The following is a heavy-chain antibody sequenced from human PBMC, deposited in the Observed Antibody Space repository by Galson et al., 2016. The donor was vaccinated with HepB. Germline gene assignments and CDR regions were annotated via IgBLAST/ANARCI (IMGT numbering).Heavy chain of an antibody. CDR1: GDSISGGGYY. V-gene: IGHV4-31*03. J-gene: IGHJ4*02. CDR2: IYYNGDT. D-gene: IGHD2/OR15-2a*01. CDR3: ATLHVMAFFLDY. Sequence: TLSLTCSVSGDSISGGGYYWTWIRKHPGKGLEWIGYIYYNGDTYYNPSLKSRVTISVDTSKNQFSLRLGSVTAADTAVYYCATLHVMAFFLDYWGQGILVTVSS.